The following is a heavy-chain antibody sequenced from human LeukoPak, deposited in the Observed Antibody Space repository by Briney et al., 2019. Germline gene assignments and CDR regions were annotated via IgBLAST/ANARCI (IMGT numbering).Heavy chain of an antibody. CDR3: ARAIGSGTRFDP. CDR1: GYTFAGYY. J-gene: IGHJ5*02. V-gene: IGHV1-2*02. CDR2: INPNSGGT. Sequence: ASVKVSCKASGYTFAGYYMHWVRQAPGQGLEWMGWINPNSGGTNYAQKFQGRVTMTRDTSISTAYMELSRLRSDDTAVYYCARAIGSGTRFDPWGQGTLVTVSS. D-gene: IGHD3-10*01.